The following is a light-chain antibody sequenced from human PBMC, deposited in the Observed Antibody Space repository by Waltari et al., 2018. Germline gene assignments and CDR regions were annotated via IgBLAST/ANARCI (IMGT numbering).Light chain of an antibody. CDR1: SSDVGSYNR. Sequence: QSALTQPPSVSGSPGQSVTISCTGTSSDVGSYNRVSWYQQPPGTAPKVLIYEASNRPSGVPDRFSGSKSGNTASLTISGLQADDEADYYCTSYTSSSTLVFGTGTKVTVL. CDR2: EAS. CDR3: TSYTSSSTLV. J-gene: IGLJ1*01. V-gene: IGLV2-18*02.